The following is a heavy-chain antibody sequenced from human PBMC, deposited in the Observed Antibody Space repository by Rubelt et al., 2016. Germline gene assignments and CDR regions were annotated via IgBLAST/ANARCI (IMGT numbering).Heavy chain of an antibody. Sequence: QVQLVQSGAEVKKPGASVKVSCKASGYTFTTYGISWVRQAPGQGLEWMGWIRTYNGNTNYAQKRQGRATMTTDTSTSTAYMELRSLRSDDTAMYFCARGYCSSANCLFNWFDPWGQGTLVTVSS. V-gene: IGHV1-18*01. CDR2: IRTYNGNT. CDR1: GYTFTTYG. CDR3: ARGYCSSANCLFNWFDP. J-gene: IGHJ5*02. D-gene: IGHD2-2*01.